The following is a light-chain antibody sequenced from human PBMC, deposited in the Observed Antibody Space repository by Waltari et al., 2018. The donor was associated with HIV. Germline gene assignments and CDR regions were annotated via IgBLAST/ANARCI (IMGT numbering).Light chain of an antibody. V-gene: IGKV3-20*01. CDR3: QQYGSSSYT. Sequence: EIVLTQSPGTLSLSPEDRATLSCRASQSVTSSYLAGYQQTPGQTPRLLIYGTANRATGIPDRFSGSGSGTDFTLTISRLDPEDFAVYYCQQYGSSSYTFGQGTKLEIK. CDR1: QSVTSSY. J-gene: IGKJ2*01. CDR2: GTA.